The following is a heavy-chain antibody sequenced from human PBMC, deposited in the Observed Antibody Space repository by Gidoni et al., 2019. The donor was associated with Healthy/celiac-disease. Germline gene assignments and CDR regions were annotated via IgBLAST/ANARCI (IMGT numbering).Heavy chain of an antibody. Sequence: VHLVQSVAEVKKPGTSVTFSCKASGYTFPSYDSTWVRKATGKGLEWMGWMNPNSSNTGYAQKFQGRVTMTRNTYISKAYMELRSVRYEATAVYYCARDTNTVVTLGYWGQGTLVTVSS. V-gene: IGHV1-8*01. CDR3: ARDTNTVVTLGY. J-gene: IGHJ4*02. CDR1: GYTFPSYD. D-gene: IGHD2-21*02. CDR2: MNPNSSNT.